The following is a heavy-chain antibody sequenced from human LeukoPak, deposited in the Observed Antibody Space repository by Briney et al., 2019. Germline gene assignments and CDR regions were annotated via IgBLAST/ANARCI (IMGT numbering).Heavy chain of an antibody. Sequence: GASVKVSCKASGYTFTSYAMNWVRQAPGQGLEWMGWINTNTGNPTYAHGFTGRFVFSLDTSVSTAYLQISSLKAEDTAVYYCARVEQQLTPVGDYYYMDVWGKGTTVTVSS. CDR3: ARVEQQLTPVGDYYYMDV. CDR1: GYTFTSYA. D-gene: IGHD6-13*01. J-gene: IGHJ6*03. CDR2: INTNTGNP. V-gene: IGHV7-4-1*02.